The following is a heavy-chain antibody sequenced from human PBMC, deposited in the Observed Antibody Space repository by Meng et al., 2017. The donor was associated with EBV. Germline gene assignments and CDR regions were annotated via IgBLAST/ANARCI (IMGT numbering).Heavy chain of an antibody. CDR1: GGSVNNESYY. J-gene: IGHJ5*02. V-gene: IGHV4-61*01. D-gene: IGHD4-11*01. CDR2: IYYTGSN. Sequence: QVQLQESGPGLVKPSXXLSLTCXVSGGSVNNESYYWGWIRQPPGQGLEYIGYIYYTGSNNYNSSLKSRVTISLDKSKNQFSLKLTSLTAADTAIYYCARGDYTNYPRWFDPRGQGTMVTVSS. CDR3: ARGDYTNYPRWFDP.